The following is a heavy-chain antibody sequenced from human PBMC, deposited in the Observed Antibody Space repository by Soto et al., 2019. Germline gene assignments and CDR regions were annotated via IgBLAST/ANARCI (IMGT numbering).Heavy chain of an antibody. CDR2: ISNSGST. Sequence: QVQLQESGPGLVKPSETLSLTCIVSGASVTTPTYYWTWIRQPPGQGLEWIGYISNSGSTNYNPSLKSRITISADTSKNQFSLKLSSVTAADTAVYYCARPPLPSHQYGGQAAAGKRYFQHWGQGTLVTVSS. V-gene: IGHV4-61*01. D-gene: IGHD6-13*01. J-gene: IGHJ1*01. CDR3: ARPPLPSHQYGGQAAAGKRYFQH. CDR1: GASVTTPTYY.